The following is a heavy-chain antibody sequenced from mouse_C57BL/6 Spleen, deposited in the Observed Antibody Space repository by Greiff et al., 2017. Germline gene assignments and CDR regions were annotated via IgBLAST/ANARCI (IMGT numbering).Heavy chain of an antibody. D-gene: IGHD1-1*01. V-gene: IGHV1-50*01. CDR3: ARTDYGSSYGY. J-gene: IGHJ2*01. CDR2: IDPSDSYT. Sequence: QVQLQQPGAELVKPGASVKLSCKASGYTFTSYWMQWVKQRPGQGLEWIGEIDPSDSYTNYNQKFKGKATLTVDTSSSTAYMQLSSLTSEDSAVYYCARTDYGSSYGYWGQGTTLTVSS. CDR1: GYTFTSYW.